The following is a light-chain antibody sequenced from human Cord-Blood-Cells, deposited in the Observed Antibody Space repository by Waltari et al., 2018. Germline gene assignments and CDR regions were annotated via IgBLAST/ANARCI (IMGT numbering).Light chain of an antibody. CDR1: KLGDKY. CDR3: QAWDRSSVV. CDR2: HDS. J-gene: IGLJ2*01. V-gene: IGLV3-1*01. Sequence: SYALTQPPSVSVSPGQTASITRSGDKLGDKYACWYQQKPGQSPVLVIYHDSKRPSGCPERFSGSNSGNTATRTISGTQAMDEADDYCQAWDRSSVVFGGGTKLTVL.